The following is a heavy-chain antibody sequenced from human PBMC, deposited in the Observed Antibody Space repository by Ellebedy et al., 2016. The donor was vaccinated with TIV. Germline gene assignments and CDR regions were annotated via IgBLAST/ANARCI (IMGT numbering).Heavy chain of an antibody. CDR3: TTVYRYNYDSV. Sequence: GGSLRLSCAASGFTFSNAWMNWVCEAPGKGLEWVGRIVSSTDGGAADYAAPVKGRFTISRDDSKNTLYLQMNSLKTEDTAVYFCTTVYRYNYDSVWGQGTLVTVSS. D-gene: IGHD5-18*01. V-gene: IGHV3-15*04. CDR1: GFTFSNAW. J-gene: IGHJ4*02. CDR2: IVSSTDGGAA.